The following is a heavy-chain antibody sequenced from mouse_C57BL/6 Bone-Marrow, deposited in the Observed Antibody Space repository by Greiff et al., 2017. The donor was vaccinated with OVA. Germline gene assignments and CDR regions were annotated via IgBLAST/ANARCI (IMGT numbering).Heavy chain of an antibody. D-gene: IGHD1-1*01. V-gene: IGHV1-74*01. CDR2: IHPSDSDT. CDR1: GYTFTSYW. J-gene: IGHJ3*01. CDR3: ACTTVVAKFAY. Sequence: VQLQQPGAELVKPGASVKVSCKASGYTFTSYWMHWVKQRPGQGLEWIGRIHPSDSDTNYNQKFKGKATLTVDQSSSTAYMQLNSLTSEDSAVCYCACTTVVAKFAYWGQGTLVTVSA.